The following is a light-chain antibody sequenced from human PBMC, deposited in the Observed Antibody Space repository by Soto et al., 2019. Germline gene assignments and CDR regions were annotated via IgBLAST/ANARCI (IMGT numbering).Light chain of an antibody. Sequence: EIVLTQSPATLSLSPGERATLSCRASQSVSSDLAWYQQKPGQAPRLLIYDASNMATGIPARFSGSGSGTDFTLTISSLEPEDFAAYYCQQRSNWPLTFGGGTKVEIK. V-gene: IGKV3-11*01. CDR1: QSVSSD. CDR3: QQRSNWPLT. J-gene: IGKJ4*01. CDR2: DAS.